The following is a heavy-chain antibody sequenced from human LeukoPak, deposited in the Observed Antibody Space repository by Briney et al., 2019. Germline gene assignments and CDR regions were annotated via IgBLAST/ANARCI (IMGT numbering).Heavy chain of an antibody. CDR1: GFTFSSYG. J-gene: IGHJ4*02. CDR3: AKAPFLYSSSWYRTLGY. Sequence: PGGSLTLSCAASGFTFSSYGMHWARQAPGKGLEWVAFIRYDGSNKYYADSVKGRFTISRDNSKNTLYLQMNSLRAEDTAVYYCAKAPFLYSSSWYRTLGYWGQGTLVTVSS. CDR2: IRYDGSNK. V-gene: IGHV3-30*02. D-gene: IGHD6-13*01.